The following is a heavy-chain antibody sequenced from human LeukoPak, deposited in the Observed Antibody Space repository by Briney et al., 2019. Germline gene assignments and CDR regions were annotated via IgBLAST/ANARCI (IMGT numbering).Heavy chain of an antibody. D-gene: IGHD4-17*01. CDR2: TNHSGST. V-gene: IGHV4-34*01. CDR1: GGSFSGYY. CDR3: ARVSMTVIGPPYFDY. Sequence: SETLSLTCTVYGGSFSGYYWSWIRQPPGKGLEWIGETNHSGSTNYNPSLKSRVTISVDTSKNQFSLKLSSVTAADTAVYYCARVSMTVIGPPYFDYWGQGTLVTVSS. J-gene: IGHJ4*02.